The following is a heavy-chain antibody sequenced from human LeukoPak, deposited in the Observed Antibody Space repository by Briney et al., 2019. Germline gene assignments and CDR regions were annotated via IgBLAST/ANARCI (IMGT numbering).Heavy chain of an antibody. CDR1: GFTFSSYA. D-gene: IGHD3-22*01. V-gene: IGHV3-23*01. CDR2: ISGSGHST. Sequence: GGSLRLSCAASGFTFSSYAMSWVRQAPGKGLEWVSAISGSGHSTYYADSVKGRFTISRDNAKNSLYLQMNSLRAEDTAVYYCARDPRYYYDSSGYYYPYYFDYWGQGTLVTVSS. CDR3: ARDPRYYYDSSGYYYPYYFDY. J-gene: IGHJ4*02.